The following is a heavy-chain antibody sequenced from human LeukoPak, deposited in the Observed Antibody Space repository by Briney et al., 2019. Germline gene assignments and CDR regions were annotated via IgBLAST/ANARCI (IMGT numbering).Heavy chain of an antibody. Sequence: GRSLRLSCAASGFTFGSYGMHWVRQAPGKGLEWVAVIWYDGSNKYYADSVKGRFTISRDNSKNTLYLQMNSLRAEDTAVYYCARDPYYYGSVLDYGMDVWGQGTTVTVSS. CDR1: GFTFGSYG. V-gene: IGHV3-33*01. D-gene: IGHD3-10*01. CDR2: IWYDGSNK. J-gene: IGHJ6*02. CDR3: ARDPYYYGSVLDYGMDV.